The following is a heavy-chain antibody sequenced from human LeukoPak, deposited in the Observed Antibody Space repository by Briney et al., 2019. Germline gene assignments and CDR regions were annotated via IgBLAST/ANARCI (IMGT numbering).Heavy chain of an antibody. CDR1: GFTFSSYA. V-gene: IGHV3-11*01. CDR3: ARDSPYYMVRGVMSAFDI. Sequence: GGSLRLSCAASGFTFSSYAMSWIRQAPGKGLEWVSYISSSGSTIYYADSVKGRFTISRDNAKNSLYLQMNSLRAEDTAVYYCARDSPYYMVRGVMSAFDIWGQGTMVTVSS. D-gene: IGHD3-10*01. CDR2: ISSSGSTI. J-gene: IGHJ3*02.